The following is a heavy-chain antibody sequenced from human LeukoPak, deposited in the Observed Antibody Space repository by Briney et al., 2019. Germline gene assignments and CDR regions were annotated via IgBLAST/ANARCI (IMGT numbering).Heavy chain of an antibody. V-gene: IGHV1-18*01. J-gene: IGHJ4*02. CDR2: ISAYNGNT. CDR1: GYTFTSYG. D-gene: IGHD4-17*01. CDR3: ARVRVGTTVHYGSIDY. Sequence: ASVKVSCKASGYTFTSYGISWVRQAPGQGLEWMGWISAYNGNTNYAQKLQGRVTMTTDTSTSTAYMELRSLRSDDTAVYYCARVRVGTTVHYGSIDYWGQGTLVTVSS.